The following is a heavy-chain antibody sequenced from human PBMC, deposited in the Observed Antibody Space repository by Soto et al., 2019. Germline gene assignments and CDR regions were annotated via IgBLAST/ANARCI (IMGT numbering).Heavy chain of an antibody. CDR2: ISAYNGNT. CDR3: ASFGGPPNLNKLPYYRGRDV. V-gene: IGHV1-18*01. J-gene: IGHJ6*04. CDR1: GYTFTSYG. Sequence: GASVKVSCKASGYTFTSYGISWVRQAPGQGLEWMGWISAYNGNTNYAQKLQGRVTMTTDTSTSTAYMELRSLRSDDTAVYYCASFGGPPNLNKLPYYRGRDVGGKGTTVT. D-gene: IGHD3-16*01.